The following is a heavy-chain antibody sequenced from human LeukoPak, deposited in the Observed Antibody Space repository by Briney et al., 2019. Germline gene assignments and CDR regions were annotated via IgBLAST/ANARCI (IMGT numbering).Heavy chain of an antibody. V-gene: IGHV4-61*02. CDR2: IYTSGST. Sequence: SQTLSLTCTVSGGSISSGSYYWSWIRQPAGKGLEWIGRIYTSGSTNYNPSLKSRVTISVDTSKNQFSLKLSSVTAADTAVYYCARASSGWHFDYWGQGTRVTVSS. CDR3: ARASSGWHFDY. J-gene: IGHJ4*02. CDR1: GGSISSGSYY. D-gene: IGHD6-19*01.